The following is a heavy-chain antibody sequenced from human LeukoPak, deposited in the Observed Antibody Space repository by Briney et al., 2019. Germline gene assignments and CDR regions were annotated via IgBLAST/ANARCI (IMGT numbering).Heavy chain of an antibody. CDR1: GFAFREYW. D-gene: IGHD3-10*01. J-gene: IGHJ4*02. CDR3: AREIKIQGFRALDF. CDR2: INDGGTYT. Sequence: GGSLRLSCAASGFAFREYWMHWVRQTPGTGLMWVARINDGGTYTAYADSVKGRFTVSRDNAENTLYLQMNTLRVEDTAIYYCAREIKIQGFRALDFWGQGTPVTVSS. V-gene: IGHV3-74*01.